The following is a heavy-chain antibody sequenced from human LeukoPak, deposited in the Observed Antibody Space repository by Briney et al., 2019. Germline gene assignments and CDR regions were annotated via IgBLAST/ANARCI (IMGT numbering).Heavy chain of an antibody. V-gene: IGHV3-23*01. J-gene: IGHJ4*02. Sequence: GGSLRLSCAASGFTFGSYAMSWVRQAPGKGLEWVPAISGSGGSTYYADSVKGRFTISRDNSKNTLYLQMNSLRAEDTAVYYCAKEGLEPLSGWAHFDYWGQGTLVTVSS. D-gene: IGHD6-19*01. CDR2: ISGSGGST. CDR1: GFTFGSYA. CDR3: AKEGLEPLSGWAHFDY.